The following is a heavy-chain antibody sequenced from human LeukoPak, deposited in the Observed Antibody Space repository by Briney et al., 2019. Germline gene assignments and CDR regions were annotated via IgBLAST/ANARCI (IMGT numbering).Heavy chain of an antibody. Sequence: SETLSLTCAVYGGSFSGYYWSWIRQPPGKGLEWIGEINHSGSTNYNPSLKSRVTISVDTSKNQFSLKLSSVTAADTAVYYCARAGMKGSRIVVVPAARPLDYWGQGTLVTVSS. V-gene: IGHV4-34*01. D-gene: IGHD2-2*02. CDR1: GGSFSGYY. CDR3: ARAGMKGSRIVVVPAARPLDY. J-gene: IGHJ4*02. CDR2: INHSGST.